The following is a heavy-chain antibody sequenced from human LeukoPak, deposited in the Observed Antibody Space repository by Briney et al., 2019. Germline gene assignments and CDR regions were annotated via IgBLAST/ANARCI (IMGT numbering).Heavy chain of an antibody. CDR2: IYYSGST. Sequence: SETLSLTCTVSGGSISSYYWSWIRQPPGKGLEWIGYIYYSGSTNYNPSLKSRVTISVDTSKNQFSLELSSVTAADTAVYYCARDSEDYFDYWGQGTLVTVSS. J-gene: IGHJ4*02. CDR1: GGSISSYY. V-gene: IGHV4-59*01. CDR3: ARDSEDYFDY.